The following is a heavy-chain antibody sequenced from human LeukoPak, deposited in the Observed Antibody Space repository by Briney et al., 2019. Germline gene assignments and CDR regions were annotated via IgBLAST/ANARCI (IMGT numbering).Heavy chain of an antibody. J-gene: IGHJ4*02. D-gene: IGHD3-22*01. CDR2: IFYSGST. CDR3: ATTYYYDSSGINYFDY. V-gene: IGHV4-39*01. Sequence: SETLSLTCTVSGGSISTSNYYWGWIRQPPGKGLEWIGNIFYSGSTYYNPSLKSRVTISVDTSKNQFSLKLSSVTAADTAVYYCATTYYYDSSGINYFDYWGQGTLVTVSS. CDR1: GGSISTSNYY.